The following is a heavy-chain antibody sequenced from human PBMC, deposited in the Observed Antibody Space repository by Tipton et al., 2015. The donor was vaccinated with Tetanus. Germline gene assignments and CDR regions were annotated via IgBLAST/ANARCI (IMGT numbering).Heavy chain of an antibody. D-gene: IGHD6-19*01. CDR2: ISPSGRT. CDR1: GGSIRSGDYS. CDR3: ARGPSYSGAWYHY. Sequence: TLSLTCTVSGGSIRSGDYSWNWIRQPPGKGLEWLAYISPSGRTNSNYPLKSRITISQDKSKNQFSLKLTSVTPADTAIYYCARGPSYSGAWYHYWGQGAMVTVSP. J-gene: IGHJ4*02. V-gene: IGHV4-61*08.